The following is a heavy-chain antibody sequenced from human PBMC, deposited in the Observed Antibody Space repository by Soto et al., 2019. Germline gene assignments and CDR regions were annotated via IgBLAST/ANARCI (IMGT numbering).Heavy chain of an antibody. Sequence: PGGSVRRSCAASGFTFSSYCMSWVRQAPGKGLEWVANIKQDGSEKYYVDSVKGRFTISRDNAKNSLYLQMNSLRAEDTAVYYCAKLLLWFGELLRDIWGQGTMVTVSS. CDR3: AKLLLWFGELLRDI. J-gene: IGHJ3*02. CDR1: GFTFSSYC. D-gene: IGHD3-10*01. CDR2: IKQDGSEK. V-gene: IGHV3-7*01.